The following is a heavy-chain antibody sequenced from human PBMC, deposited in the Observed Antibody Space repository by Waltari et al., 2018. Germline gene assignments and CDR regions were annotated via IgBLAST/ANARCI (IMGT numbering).Heavy chain of an antibody. CDR2: IYTSGST. Sequence: QVQLQESGPGLVKPSQTLSLTCTVSGGSIRRGSYYWSWIRQPAGKGLEWIGRIYTSGSTSYNPSLKSRVTISVDTSKNQFSLKLSSVTAADTAVYYCAREGLLPLCYLDVWGKGTTVSVSS. D-gene: IGHD2-8*01. V-gene: IGHV4-61*02. CDR3: AREGLLPLCYLDV. J-gene: IGHJ6*04. CDR1: GGSIRRGSYY.